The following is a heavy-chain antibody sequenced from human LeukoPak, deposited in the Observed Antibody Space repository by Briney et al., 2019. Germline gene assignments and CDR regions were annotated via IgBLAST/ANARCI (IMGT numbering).Heavy chain of an antibody. CDR2: INPNSGGT. V-gene: IGHV1-2*02. CDR3: ARGWGGITIFGVVFAFDI. CDR1: GYTFTGYY. Sequence: ASVKVSCKASGYTFTGYYMHWVRQAPGQGLEWMGWINPNSGGTNYAQKFQGRVTMTRNTSISTAYMELSSLRSEDTAVYYCARGWGGITIFGVVFAFDIWGQGTMVTVSS. D-gene: IGHD3-3*01. J-gene: IGHJ3*02.